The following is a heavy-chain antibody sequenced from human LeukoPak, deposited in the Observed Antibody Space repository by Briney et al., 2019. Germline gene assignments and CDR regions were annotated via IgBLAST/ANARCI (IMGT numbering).Heavy chain of an antibody. CDR2: INHSGST. V-gene: IGHV4-34*01. CDR1: GGSFSGYY. D-gene: IGHD2-2*01. CDR3: ARGGYCSSTSCYVDY. Sequence: PSETLSLTCAVYGGSFSGYYWSWIRQPPGKGLEWIGEINHSGSTNYNPSLKSRDTISVDTSKNQFSLKLSSVTAADTAVYYCARGGYCSSTSCYVDYWGQGTLVTVSS. J-gene: IGHJ4*02.